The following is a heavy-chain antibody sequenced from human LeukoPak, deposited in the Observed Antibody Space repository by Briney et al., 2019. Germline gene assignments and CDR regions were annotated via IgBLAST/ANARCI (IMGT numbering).Heavy chain of an antibody. D-gene: IGHD5-12*01. CDR3: ARARGYSGYFDY. CDR1: GFTVSSNY. V-gene: IGHV3-66*01. J-gene: IGHJ4*02. Sequence: PGGSLRLSCAASGFTVSSNYMSWVRQAPGKGLEWVSVIYSGGSTYYADSVKGRFTISRDNSKNTLSLQMNSLRPEDTAVYYCARARGYSGYFDYWGQGTLVTVSS. CDR2: IYSGGST.